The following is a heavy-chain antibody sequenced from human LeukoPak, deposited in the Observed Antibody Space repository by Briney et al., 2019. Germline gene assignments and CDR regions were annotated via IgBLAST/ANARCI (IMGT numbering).Heavy chain of an antibody. CDR2: IIPIFGTA. CDR1: GGTFSSYA. CDR3: ARGKLGCSYCFDY. J-gene: IGHJ4*02. D-gene: IGHD4/OR15-4a*01. Sequence: GASVKVSCKDSGGTFSSYAISWVRQAPGQGLEWMGGIIPIFGTANYAQKFQGRVTITADESTSTAYMELSSLRSEDTAVCYCARGKLGCSYCFDYWGQGTPVTVSS. V-gene: IGHV1-69*13.